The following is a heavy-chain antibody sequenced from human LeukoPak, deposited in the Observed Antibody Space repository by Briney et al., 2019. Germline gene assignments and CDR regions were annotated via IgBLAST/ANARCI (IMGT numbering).Heavy chain of an antibody. CDR2: ITGSGGNT. CDR3: AKGLSDRVYWYFDL. J-gene: IGHJ2*01. Sequence: GGSLRLSCAASGFIFRSYSLSWVRQAPGEGLEWVSVITGSGGNTYYADSVKGRFTISKDNSKNTVYLQMSSLRVDDTAVYYCAKGLSDRVYWYFDLWGRGSLVTVSS. V-gene: IGHV3-23*01. CDR1: GFIFRSYS. D-gene: IGHD3-16*02.